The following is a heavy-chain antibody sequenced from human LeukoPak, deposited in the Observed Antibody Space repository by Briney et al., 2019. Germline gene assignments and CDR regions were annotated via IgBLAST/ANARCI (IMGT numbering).Heavy chain of an antibody. CDR1: GYSISSGYY. D-gene: IGHD3/OR15-3a*01. Sequence: SETLSLTCAVSGYSISSGYYWGWIRQPPGKGLECIGGVYHSGSTFYNPSLKSRVTISADTSKNQLSLKLNSVTAADTAVYCCARHWGNGHGTGAGPIDYWGQGTLVTVSS. J-gene: IGHJ4*02. CDR3: ARHWGNGHGTGAGPIDY. CDR2: VYHSGST. V-gene: IGHV4-38-2*01.